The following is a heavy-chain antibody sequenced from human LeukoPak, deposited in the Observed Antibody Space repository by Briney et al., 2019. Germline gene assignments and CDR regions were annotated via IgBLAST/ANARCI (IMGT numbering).Heavy chain of an antibody. Sequence: GGSLRLSCTASGFTFGDYSMSWVRQAPGKGLEWLGFIKSKTDGGTTDYAAPVKGRFTISRDDSKNTLYLQMNSLKTEDTAVYYCTTDDAGYWGQGTLVTVSS. CDR2: IKSKTDGGTT. CDR1: GFTFGDYS. CDR3: TTDDAGY. V-gene: IGHV3-15*01. J-gene: IGHJ4*02. D-gene: IGHD6-13*01.